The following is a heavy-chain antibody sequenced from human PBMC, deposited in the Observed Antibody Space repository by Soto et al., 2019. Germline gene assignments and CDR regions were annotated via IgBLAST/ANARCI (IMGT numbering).Heavy chain of an antibody. CDR2: IIPIFGTA. J-gene: IGHJ3*02. CDR3: ARVRDIVVVPAALPDAFDI. Sequence: GASVKVSCKASGGTFSSYAISWVRQAPGQGLEWMGGIIPIFGTANYAQKFQGRVTITADESTSTAYMGLSSLRSEDTAVYYCARVRDIVVVPAALPDAFDIWGQGTMVTVSS. CDR1: GGTFSSYA. D-gene: IGHD2-2*01. V-gene: IGHV1-69*13.